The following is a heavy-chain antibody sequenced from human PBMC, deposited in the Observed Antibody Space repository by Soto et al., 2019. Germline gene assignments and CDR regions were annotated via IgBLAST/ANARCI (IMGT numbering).Heavy chain of an antibody. Sequence: TLSLTCTVSGGSISSGGYYWSWIRQHPGKGLEWIGYIYYSGSTYYNPSLKSRVTISVDTSKNQFSLKLSSVTAADTAVYYCAKAHPTYYYDSSGSMAFDPWGQGTLVTVSS. J-gene: IGHJ5*02. D-gene: IGHD3-22*01. CDR1: GGSISSGGYY. V-gene: IGHV4-31*03. CDR2: IYYSGST. CDR3: AKAHPTYYYDSSGSMAFDP.